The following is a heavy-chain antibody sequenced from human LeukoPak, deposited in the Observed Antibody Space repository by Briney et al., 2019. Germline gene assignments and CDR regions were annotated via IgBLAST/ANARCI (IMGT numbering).Heavy chain of an antibody. CDR3: ARNFGNYGPSAGYYFDY. J-gene: IGHJ4*02. CDR1: GYTFTNYY. V-gene: IGHV1-46*01. Sequence: ASVKVSCKASGYTFTNYYMLWVRQAPGQGLEWMGIINPSGGSTSYAQKFQGRVTMTRDMSTSTVYMELSSLRSEDTAVYYCARNFGNYGPSAGYYFDYWGQGTLVTVSS. D-gene: IGHD4-11*01. CDR2: INPSGGST.